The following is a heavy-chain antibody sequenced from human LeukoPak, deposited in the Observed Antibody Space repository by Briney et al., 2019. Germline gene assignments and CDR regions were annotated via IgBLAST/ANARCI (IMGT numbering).Heavy chain of an antibody. CDR3: ARGYDTTGYFSY. V-gene: IGHV7-4-1*02. CDR1: GYTFTNYT. Sequence: ASVKVSCKASGYTFTNYTLNWVRQAPRQGLEWMGWINTDTGNPTYAQGFIGRFVFSLDTSVITAYLQISSLKAEDTAVYFCARGYDTTGYFSYWGQGTLVTVSS. D-gene: IGHD3-22*01. J-gene: IGHJ4*02. CDR2: INTDTGNP.